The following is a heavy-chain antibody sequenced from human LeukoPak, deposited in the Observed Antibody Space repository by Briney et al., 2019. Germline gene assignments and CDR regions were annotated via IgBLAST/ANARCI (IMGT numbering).Heavy chain of an antibody. V-gene: IGHV3-30*04. CDR1: GFTFSSYA. CDR2: ISYDGSNE. CDR3: ARGAVTGTRHYYGMDV. Sequence: GRSLRLSCAASGFTFSSYAMHWVRQAPGKGLEWVAVISYDGSNEYYADSMKGRFTISRDNSKNTLFLQMNSLIPEDTAVYYCARGAVTGTRHYYGMDVWDQGTTVTVSS. J-gene: IGHJ6*02. D-gene: IGHD6-19*01.